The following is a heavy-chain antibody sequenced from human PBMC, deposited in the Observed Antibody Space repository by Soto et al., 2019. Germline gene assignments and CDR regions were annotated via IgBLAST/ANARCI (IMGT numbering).Heavy chain of an antibody. J-gene: IGHJ3*02. D-gene: IGHD6-19*01. CDR2: IFTGGST. CDR1: GFTVSSNY. Sequence: EVQLVESGGGLVQPGGSLRLSCAASGFTVSSNYMSWVRQAPGKGLEWVSVIFTGGSTYYADSVKGRFTISRPSSKNTVYLQMNSLRAEDTAVYYCAIDLYSSGWLDAFDIWGQGTMVTVSS. V-gene: IGHV3-53*04. CDR3: AIDLYSSGWLDAFDI.